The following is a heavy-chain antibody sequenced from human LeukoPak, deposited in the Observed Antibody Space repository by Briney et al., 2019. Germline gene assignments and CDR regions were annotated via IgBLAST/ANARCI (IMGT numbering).Heavy chain of an antibody. J-gene: IGHJ5*02. CDR3: ARESGRGGYDIGL. Sequence: PGRSLRLSCAASGFTFSSYAMHWVRQAPGKGLEWVAVITYDGSNQYYADSVKGRFTISRGNSKSTLFLQMNSLRVEDTAAYFCARESGRGGYDIGLWGQGTLVTVSS. CDR1: GFTFSSYA. V-gene: IGHV3-30-3*01. D-gene: IGHD3-9*01. CDR2: ITYDGSNQ.